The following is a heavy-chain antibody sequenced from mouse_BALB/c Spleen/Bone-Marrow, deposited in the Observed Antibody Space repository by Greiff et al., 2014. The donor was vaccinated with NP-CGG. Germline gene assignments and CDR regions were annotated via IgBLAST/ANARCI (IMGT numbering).Heavy chain of an antibody. CDR1: GYTFTSYW. CDR3: ARPYYGPYFDY. D-gene: IGHD1-2*01. CDR2: INPSNGRT. V-gene: IGHV1S81*02. Sequence: VKLMESGAELVKPGASVKLSCKASGYTFTSYWMHWVKQRPGQGLEWIGEINPSNGRTNYNEKFKSKATLTVDKSSSTAYMQLSSLTSEDSAVYYCARPYYGPYFDYWGQDTTLTVSS. J-gene: IGHJ2*01.